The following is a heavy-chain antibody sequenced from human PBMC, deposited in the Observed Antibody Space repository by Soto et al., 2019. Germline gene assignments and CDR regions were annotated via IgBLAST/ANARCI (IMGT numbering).Heavy chain of an antibody. D-gene: IGHD3-22*01. J-gene: IGHJ3*02. CDR2: IGTAGDT. CDR1: GFTFSGYD. Sequence: PGGSLRLSCAGSGFTFSGYDMHWVRQATGKGLEWVSAIGTAGDTYYPGSVKGRFTISRENAKNSLHLQMNSLRAEDTAVYYCARVGRYYYDSSGYYDAFDIWGQGTMVTVSS. CDR3: ARVGRYYYDSSGYYDAFDI. V-gene: IGHV3-13*01.